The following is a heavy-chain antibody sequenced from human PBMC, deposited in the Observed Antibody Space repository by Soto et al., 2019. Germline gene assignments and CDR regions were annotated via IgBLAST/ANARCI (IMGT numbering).Heavy chain of an antibody. J-gene: IGHJ4*02. V-gene: IGHV3-11*01. Sequence: QVPLVESGGGLVKPGGSLRLSCAASGFTFSDYYMSWIRQAPGKGLEWVSYLSSTGSTIYYADSVKGRFTISRDNAKNSLYLQMNSLRAEDTAVYYCARDPVAEVGATRGFDYWGQGTLVTVSS. CDR2: LSSTGSTI. CDR1: GFTFSDYY. D-gene: IGHD1-26*01. CDR3: ARDPVAEVGATRGFDY.